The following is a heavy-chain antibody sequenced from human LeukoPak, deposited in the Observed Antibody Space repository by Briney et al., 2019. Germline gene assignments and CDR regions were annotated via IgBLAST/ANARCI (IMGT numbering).Heavy chain of an antibody. CDR2: ISNDGSKK. V-gene: IGHV3-30*18. CDR1: GFTFSSYG. CDR3: AKDRYSYAFEYSDS. J-gene: IGHJ4*02. Sequence: GGSLRLSCAASGFTFSSYGMHWVRQAPGKGLDWVAAISNDGSKKYYADSVKGRFTISRDNSKNTLSLQVSSLRTEDTAVYYCAKDRYSYAFEYSDSWGQGTLVTVSS. D-gene: IGHD5-18*01.